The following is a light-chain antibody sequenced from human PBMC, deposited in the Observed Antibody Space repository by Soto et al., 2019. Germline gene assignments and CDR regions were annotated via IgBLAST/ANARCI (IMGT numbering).Light chain of an antibody. CDR1: QSLLHSNGYSY. V-gene: IGKV2-28*01. Sequence: EIVMTQSPLSLPVTPGEPASISCRSSQSLLHSNGYSYLDWYLQKPGQSPHLLIYLGSNRASGVPDRFSGSGSGTNFTLKISRVEAEDVGVYYCMQALQTPWTFGQGTKVQSK. CDR3: MQALQTPWT. CDR2: LGS. J-gene: IGKJ1*01.